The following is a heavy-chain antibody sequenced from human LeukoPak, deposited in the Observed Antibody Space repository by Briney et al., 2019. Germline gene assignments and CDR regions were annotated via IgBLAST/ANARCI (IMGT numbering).Heavy chain of an antibody. J-gene: IGHJ6*02. CDR2: IKQDGSEK. CDR3: ARDLANPVEYYYYYGLDA. V-gene: IGHV3-7*01. Sequence: GGSLRLSCAASGFTFSSYWMSWVRRAPGKGLEWVANIKQDGSEKYYVDSVKGRFTISRDNAKNSLYLQMNSLRVEDTAVYYCARDLANPVEYYYYYGLDAWGQGTKVTVSS. CDR1: GFTFSSYW.